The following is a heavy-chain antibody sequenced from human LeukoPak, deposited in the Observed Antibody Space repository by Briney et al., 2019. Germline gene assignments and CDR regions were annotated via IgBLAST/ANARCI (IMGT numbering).Heavy chain of an antibody. Sequence: SETLSLTCTVSGGSISSYYWSWIRQPPGKGLEWIGFIYYSGSTNYNPSLKSRVTISVDTSKNQFSLKLSSVTAADTAVYYCAAMATIGFAYWGQGTLVTVSS. J-gene: IGHJ4*02. CDR2: IYYSGST. CDR1: GGSISSYY. D-gene: IGHD5-24*01. CDR3: AAMATIGFAY. V-gene: IGHV4-59*01.